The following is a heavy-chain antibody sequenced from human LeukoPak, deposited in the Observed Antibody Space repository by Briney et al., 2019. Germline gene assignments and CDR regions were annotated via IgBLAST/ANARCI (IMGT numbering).Heavy chain of an antibody. J-gene: IGHJ4*02. CDR3: ARKDGDY. Sequence: PSETLSLTCTVSGASISAFHWTWFQQPAGKGLEWIGLIYSSGSTLFNPSLKSRVAMSVDLTKNQLSLKLTSVTAADTAMYYCARKDGDYWGRGTLVTVSS. CDR2: IYSSGST. V-gene: IGHV4-4*07. CDR1: GASISAFH.